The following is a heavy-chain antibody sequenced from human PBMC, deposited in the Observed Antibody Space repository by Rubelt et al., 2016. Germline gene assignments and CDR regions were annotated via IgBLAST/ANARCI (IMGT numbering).Heavy chain of an antibody. Sequence: QVQLVQSGAEVKKPGSSVKVSCKASGGTFSSYAISWVRQAPGQGLEWMGGIIPIFGTANYPQKFQGRVTITADESTSTAYMELSSLRSEDTAVYYCARVYSGSLYKGSAFDIWGQGTMVTVSS. CDR2: IIPIFGTA. CDR3: ARVYSGSLYKGSAFDI. J-gene: IGHJ3*02. CDR1: GGTFSSYA. V-gene: IGHV1-69*01. D-gene: IGHD1-26*01.